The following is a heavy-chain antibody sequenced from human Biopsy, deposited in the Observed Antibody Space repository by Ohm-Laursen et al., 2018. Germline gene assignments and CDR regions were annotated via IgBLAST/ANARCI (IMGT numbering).Heavy chain of an antibody. D-gene: IGHD3-10*01. J-gene: IGHJ3*01. CDR2: IYYRGNT. V-gene: IGHV4-59*08. CDR1: GDSITSYF. Sequence: SETLFLTCTVSGDSITSYFWNWIRQAPGKGLEWICNIYYRGNTNYSPSLKSRATISLDSSKNQFSLNLNSVTATDTAVYYCARRLPLRGFAFDVWGQGTVVTVS. CDR3: ARRLPLRGFAFDV.